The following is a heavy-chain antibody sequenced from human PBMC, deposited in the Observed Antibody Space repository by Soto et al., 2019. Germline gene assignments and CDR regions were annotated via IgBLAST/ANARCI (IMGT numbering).Heavy chain of an antibody. Sequence: GGSLRLSCAASGFTFSSYAMHWVRQAPGKGLEWVAVISYDGSNKYYADSVKGRFTISRDNSKNTLYLQMNSLRAEDTAVYYCARDGVDIVVVVAATPIYYFDYWGQGTLVTVSS. V-gene: IGHV3-30-3*01. CDR3: ARDGVDIVVVVAATPIYYFDY. J-gene: IGHJ4*02. CDR1: GFTFSSYA. CDR2: ISYDGSNK. D-gene: IGHD2-15*01.